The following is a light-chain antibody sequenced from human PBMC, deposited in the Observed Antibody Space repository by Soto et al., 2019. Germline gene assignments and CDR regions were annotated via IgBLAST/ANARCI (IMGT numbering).Light chain of an antibody. CDR2: GDT. CDR1: SSNLGSGNA. V-gene: IGLV1-40*01. J-gene: IGLJ1*01. Sequence: VLTQAPSVLGVPGQGITISCTGSSSNLGSGNAVHLYQQFPGTVPKLLIFGDTNRPSGVPDRFSGSKSGTSAFLVITGLQAEDEADYYCQSYDSSLRGVFGTGTKVTVL. CDR3: QSYDSSLRGV.